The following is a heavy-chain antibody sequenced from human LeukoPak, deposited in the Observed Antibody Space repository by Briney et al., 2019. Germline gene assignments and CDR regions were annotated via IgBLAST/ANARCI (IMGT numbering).Heavy chain of an antibody. CDR1: GCSNCSSSYY. CDR2: IYYSGNT. CDR3: ASNYDSSGYYALDY. Sequence: PSETLSLTCSVCGCSNCSSSYYRRWIRQPPGKGLEWIGSIYYSGNTYYNPSLKSRVTISVDTSKNQFSLKLSSVTAADTAVYYCASNYDSSGYYALDYWGQGTLVTVSS. J-gene: IGHJ4*02. D-gene: IGHD3-22*01. V-gene: IGHV4-39*01.